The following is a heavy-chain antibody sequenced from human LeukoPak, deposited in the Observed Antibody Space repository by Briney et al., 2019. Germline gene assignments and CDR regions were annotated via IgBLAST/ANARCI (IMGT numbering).Heavy chain of an antibody. J-gene: IGHJ4*02. D-gene: IGHD4-17*01. CDR3: ARGDYGESDY. CDR1: GGSLSTYY. V-gene: IGHV4-59*01. CDR2: ISDGWQIYDTGSA. Sequence: SETLSLTCTVSGGSLSTYYWVWIRQPPPKGLEWIGYISDGWQIYDTGSATYNPSLTSRVTISIDTSKTQFSLKVRSVTAADTAVYYCARGDYGESDYWGQGTLVTVS.